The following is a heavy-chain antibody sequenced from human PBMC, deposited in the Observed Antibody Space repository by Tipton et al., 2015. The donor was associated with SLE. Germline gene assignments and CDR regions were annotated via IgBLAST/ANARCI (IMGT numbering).Heavy chain of an antibody. CDR2: ISWNSNSV. Sequence: SLRLSCVGSGFTFDDYAMHWVRQAPGKGLEWVSGISWNSNSVGYADSVKGRFAISRGNAKNSLYLQMNGLRADDTAVYYCAKDRSSSSWYYYYGMDVWGLETTVTVTS. CDR3: AKDRSSSSWYYYYGMDV. CDR1: GFTFDDYA. J-gene: IGHJ6*02. D-gene: IGHD6-13*01. V-gene: IGHV3-9*01.